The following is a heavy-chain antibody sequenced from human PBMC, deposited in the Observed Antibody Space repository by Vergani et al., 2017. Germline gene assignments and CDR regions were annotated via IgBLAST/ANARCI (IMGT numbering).Heavy chain of an antibody. D-gene: IGHD3-3*01. CDR1: GGSVSSGSYY. V-gene: IGHV4-61*10. J-gene: IGHJ4*02. Sequence: QVQLQESGPGLVKPSETLFLTCTVSGGSVSSGSYYWSWIRQPAGKGLEWIWYIYYSGSTNYNPSLKSRVTISVDTSKNQCSLKLSSVTAADTAVYYCVRIDITIFGVVDYWGQGTLVTVSS. CDR3: VRIDITIFGVVDY. CDR2: IYYSGST.